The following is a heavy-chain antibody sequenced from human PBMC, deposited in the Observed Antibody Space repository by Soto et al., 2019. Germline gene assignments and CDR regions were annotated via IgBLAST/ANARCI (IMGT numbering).Heavy chain of an antibody. CDR1: GGTFSSYA. CDR2: IIPIFGTA. Sequence: ASVKVSCKASGGTFSSYAISWVRQAPGQGLEWMGGIIPIFGTANYAQKFQGRVTITADESTSTAYMELSSLRSEDTAVYYCASPLLATTFTANWGQGTLVTVS. CDR3: ASPLLATTFTAN. D-gene: IGHD5-12*01. V-gene: IGHV1-69*13. J-gene: IGHJ4*02.